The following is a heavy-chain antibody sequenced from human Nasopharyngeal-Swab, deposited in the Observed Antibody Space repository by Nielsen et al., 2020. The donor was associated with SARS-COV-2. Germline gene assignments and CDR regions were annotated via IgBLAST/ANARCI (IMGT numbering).Heavy chain of an antibody. CDR3: ARQNVLKHLEWTSTFYSYRIDV. CDR1: GGSISSYY. CDR2: IYYNGRT. Sequence: SETLSLTCTVSGGSISSYYWSWIRQPPGKGLEWIGYIYYNGRTNYTPSLKSRVTVSLDTSRNQFSPKLDSVTAADTATYYCARQNVLKHLEWTSTFYSYRIDVWGKGTTVTVSS. V-gene: IGHV4-59*08. J-gene: IGHJ6*03. D-gene: IGHD2/OR15-2a*01.